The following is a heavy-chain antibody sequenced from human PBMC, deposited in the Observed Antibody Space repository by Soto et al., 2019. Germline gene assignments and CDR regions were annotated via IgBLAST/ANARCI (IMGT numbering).Heavy chain of an antibody. V-gene: IGHV3-7*03. Sequence: PGGSLRLSCAASGFTFRNYWLTWIRQAPGKGLEWVANIKEDGSEKYYVDSLKGRFTISRDNAKNLLYLQMNSLRAEDTAVYYCAVYDHGISAAVHWGQGTLVTVSS. CDR3: AVYDHGISAAVH. CDR2: IKEDGSEK. CDR1: GFTFRNYW. J-gene: IGHJ4*02. D-gene: IGHD6-25*01.